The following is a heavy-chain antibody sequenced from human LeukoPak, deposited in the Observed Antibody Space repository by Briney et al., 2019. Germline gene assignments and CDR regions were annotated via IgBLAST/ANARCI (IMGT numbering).Heavy chain of an antibody. CDR1: GFTFTTYA. V-gene: IGHV3-23*01. Sequence: TGGSLRLSCAASGFTFTTYAMNWVRQAPGKGLEWVSAISGSGGSTYYADSVKGRFTISRDNSKNTLYLQMNSLRAADTAVYYCAKDLSEDYGGNSGVWFDPWGQGTLVTVSS. CDR2: ISGSGGST. J-gene: IGHJ5*02. CDR3: AKDLSEDYGGNSGVWFDP. D-gene: IGHD4-23*01.